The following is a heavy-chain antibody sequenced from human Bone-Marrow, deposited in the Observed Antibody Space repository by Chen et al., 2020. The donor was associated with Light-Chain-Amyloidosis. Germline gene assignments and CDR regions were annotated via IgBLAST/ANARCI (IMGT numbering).Heavy chain of an antibody. Sequence: EVHLVDSGGGSVQPGGSLRLSCVASGFTFSGYVMSWVRQAPGKGLEWVSSISGSGGDTYYAVSVKGRFIISRDNSKGTLYLQMSSLRADDTAGYHWAKDDFCSRPGCIVDAFESWGQGTMVTVSS. CDR2: ISGSGGDT. V-gene: IGHV3-23*04. CDR1: GFTFSGYV. D-gene: IGHD2-2*01. J-gene: IGHJ3*01. CDR3: AKDDFCSRPGCIVDAFES.